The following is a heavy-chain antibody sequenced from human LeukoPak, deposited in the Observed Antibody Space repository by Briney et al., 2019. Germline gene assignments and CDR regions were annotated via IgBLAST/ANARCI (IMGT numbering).Heavy chain of an antibody. J-gene: IGHJ3*02. V-gene: IGHV3-21*01. CDR1: GFTFSSYS. CDR3: ARESPRCSAGDCYSEAFDI. Sequence: PGGSLRLSCAASGFTFSSYSMNWVRQAPGKGLEWVSSISSSSSYIYYADSVKGRFTISRDNAKNSLYLQMNSLRAEDTAVYYFARESPRCSAGDCYSEAFDIWGQGTMVTVSS. D-gene: IGHD2-21*02. CDR2: ISSSSSYI.